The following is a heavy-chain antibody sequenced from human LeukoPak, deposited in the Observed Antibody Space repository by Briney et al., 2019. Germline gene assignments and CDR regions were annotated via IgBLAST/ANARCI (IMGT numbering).Heavy chain of an antibody. V-gene: IGHV1-2*02. D-gene: IGHD3-16*01. Sequence: ASVRVSCKASGYTFTGSYMHWVRQAPGQGLEWIGWIGPASGATKYAQNFQGRVTLTTDTSITTAYMELSSLTSDDTASYYCANEHGGWGQGTPVTVSS. CDR3: ANEHGG. J-gene: IGHJ4*02. CDR1: GYTFTGSY. CDR2: IGPASGAT.